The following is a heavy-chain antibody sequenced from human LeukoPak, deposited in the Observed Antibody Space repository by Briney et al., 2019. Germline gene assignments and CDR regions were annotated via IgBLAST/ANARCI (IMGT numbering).Heavy chain of an antibody. Sequence: GGSLRLSCAASGFTFSSYWMHWVRQAPGKGLVWVSRINSDGSSTSYADSVKGRFTISRDNAKNTLYLQMNRLRAEDTAVYYCARDFPDGNYFDYWGQGTLVTVSS. V-gene: IGHV3-74*01. J-gene: IGHJ4*02. CDR1: GFTFSSYW. CDR2: INSDGSST. CDR3: ARDFPDGNYFDY.